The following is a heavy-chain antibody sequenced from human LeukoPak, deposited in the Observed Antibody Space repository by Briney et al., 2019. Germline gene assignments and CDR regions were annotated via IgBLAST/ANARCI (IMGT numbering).Heavy chain of an antibody. J-gene: IGHJ4*02. Sequence: GGSLRLSCVASGFTFSSYGMHWVRQAPGKGLEWVAFIRYDGSNKYYADSVKGRFTISRDNSKNTLYLQMNSLRAEDTAVYYCAKGTSYQLLRVLAGNWGQGTLVTVSS. V-gene: IGHV3-30*02. CDR1: GFTFSSYG. CDR2: IRYDGSNK. CDR3: AKGTSYQLLRVLAGN. D-gene: IGHD2-2*01.